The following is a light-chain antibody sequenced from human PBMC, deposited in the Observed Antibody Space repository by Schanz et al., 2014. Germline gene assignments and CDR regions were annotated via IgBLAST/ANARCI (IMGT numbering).Light chain of an antibody. Sequence: EIVLTQSPGTLSLSPGERATLSCRASQSVSRYLAWYQQKPGQAPRLLIHGVSSRATGIPDRFSGSGSGTDFTLKISRVEAEDVGVYYCMQSLATPHTFGQGTKLEIK. CDR2: GVS. CDR3: MQSLATPHT. CDR1: QSVSRY. V-gene: IGKV3-20*01. J-gene: IGKJ2*01.